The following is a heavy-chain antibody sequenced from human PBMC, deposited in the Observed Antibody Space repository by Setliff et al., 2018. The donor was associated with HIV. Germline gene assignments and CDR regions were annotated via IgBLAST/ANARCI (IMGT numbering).Heavy chain of an antibody. Sequence: ASVKVSCKASGYTFTSHGISWVRQAPGQGLEWVGWISAYNGNTHYAQRLQGRVTMTTDTSTRTAYMELRSLRSDDTAVYYCARQFLDWSNDYYSRYYMDVWGKGTTVTVSS. D-gene: IGHD3-3*01. V-gene: IGHV1-18*01. J-gene: IGHJ6*03. CDR1: GYTFTSHG. CDR2: ISAYNGNT. CDR3: ARQFLDWSNDYYSRYYMDV.